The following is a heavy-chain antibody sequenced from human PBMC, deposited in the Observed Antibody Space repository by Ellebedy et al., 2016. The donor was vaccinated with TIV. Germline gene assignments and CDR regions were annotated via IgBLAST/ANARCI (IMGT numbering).Heavy chain of an antibody. CDR1: GYNFINYW. CDR3: VRREGGGRQDFKH. Sequence: GESLKISCTTSGYNFINYWNAWLRQLPEEGLWWSWIIFPHDSDTSSSTSFQGQATISTDNAVSTAYLQWSTLKASATAMYDCVRREGGGRQDFKHWGQGTLVTVSS. CDR2: IFPHDSDT. V-gene: IGHV5-51*01. J-gene: IGHJ1*01. D-gene: IGHD2-15*01.